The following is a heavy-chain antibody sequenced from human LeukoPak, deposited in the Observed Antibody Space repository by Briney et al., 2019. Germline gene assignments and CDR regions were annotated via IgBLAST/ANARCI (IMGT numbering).Heavy chain of an antibody. D-gene: IGHD1-1*01. Sequence: GASVKVSCEASGFTSTTSTMQWVRQARGQRLEWIGWIVVGSGDTNYAEKFQERVTITRDMSTSTVYMELSSLRSDDTAVYYCAADQPRYPDAFDIWGQGTMVTVSS. CDR3: AADQPRYPDAFDI. V-gene: IGHV1-58*02. CDR1: GFTSTTST. CDR2: IVVGSGDT. J-gene: IGHJ3*02.